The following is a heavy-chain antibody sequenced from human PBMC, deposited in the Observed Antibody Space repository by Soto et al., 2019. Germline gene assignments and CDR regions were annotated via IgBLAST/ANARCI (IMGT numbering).Heavy chain of an antibody. Sequence: QVQLVQSGAEVKKPGASVKVSCKASGYTFTSYYMHWVRQAPGQGLEWMGIINPSGGSTSYAQKFRRRVTMTSDTSTRTVYMELGSLISEDTAVYYCASWRSGWGFDYWGQGTLVTVSS. V-gene: IGHV1-46*01. CDR2: INPSGGST. D-gene: IGHD6-19*01. J-gene: IGHJ4*02. CDR3: ASWRSGWGFDY. CDR1: GYTFTSYY.